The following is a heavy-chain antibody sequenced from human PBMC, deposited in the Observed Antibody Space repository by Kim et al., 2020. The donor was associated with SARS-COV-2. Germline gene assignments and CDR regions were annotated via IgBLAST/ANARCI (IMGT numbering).Heavy chain of an antibody. Sequence: SETLSLTCAVYGGSFSGYYWSWIRQPPGKGLEWIGEINHSGSTNYNPSLKSRVTISVDTSKNQFSLKLSSVTAADTAVYYCARAQRSHTRLLWFWEKYWFDPWGQGTLVTVSS. D-gene: IGHD3-10*01. CDR2: INHSGST. V-gene: IGHV4-34*01. CDR1: GGSFSGYY. J-gene: IGHJ5*02. CDR3: ARAQRSHTRLLWFWEKYWFDP.